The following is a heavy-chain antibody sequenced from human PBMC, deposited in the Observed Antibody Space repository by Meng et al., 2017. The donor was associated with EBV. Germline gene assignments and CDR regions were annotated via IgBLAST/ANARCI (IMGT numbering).Heavy chain of an antibody. V-gene: IGHV1-69*06. D-gene: IGHD6-13*01. J-gene: IGHJ4*02. CDR3: ARAEIAAAGRLDY. CDR1: GGTFSRDA. Sequence: QGRLGQSGAEVKKPGSSVKASCKASGGTFSRDAISWVRQAPGQGLEWMGGIIPIFGTANYAQKFQGRVTITADKSTSTAYMELSSLRSEDTAVYYCARAEIAAAGRLDYWGQGTLVTVSS. CDR2: IIPIFGTA.